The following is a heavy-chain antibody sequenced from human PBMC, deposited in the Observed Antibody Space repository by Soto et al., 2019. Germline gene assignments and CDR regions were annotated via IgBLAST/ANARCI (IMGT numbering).Heavy chain of an antibody. CDR2: ISYDGSNK. D-gene: IGHD6-19*01. J-gene: IGHJ4*02. CDR3: ARDGGHSSGWYLECDY. Sequence: QVQLVESGGGVVQPGRSLRLSCAASGFTFSSYAMHWVRQAPGKGLEWVAVISYDGSNKYYADSLKGRFTISRDNSKNTLYLQMNSLRAEDTAVYYCARDGGHSSGWYLECDYWGQGTLVTVSS. V-gene: IGHV3-30-3*01. CDR1: GFTFSSYA.